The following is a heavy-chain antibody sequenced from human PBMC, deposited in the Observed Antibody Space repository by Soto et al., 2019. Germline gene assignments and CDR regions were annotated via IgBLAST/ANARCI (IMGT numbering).Heavy chain of an antibody. V-gene: IGHV1-8*01. CDR3: ARGRLVAGTVDS. CDR1: GYTFTSYD. CDR2: MNPTTGST. J-gene: IGHJ4*02. D-gene: IGHD1-7*01. Sequence: QVQLVQSGAEVKKPGASVKVACKASGYTFTSYDIKWVRQATGQGLEWMGWMNPTTGSTGFAQKFQGRVTMISNTSISAAYLVLSSRTSEDTAVYYCARGRLVAGTVDSWGQGTLVTVSS.